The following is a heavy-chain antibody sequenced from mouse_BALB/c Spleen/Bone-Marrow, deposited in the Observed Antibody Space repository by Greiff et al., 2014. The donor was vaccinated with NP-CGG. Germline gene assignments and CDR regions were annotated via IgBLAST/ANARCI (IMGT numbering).Heavy chain of an antibody. Sequence: VQLQQSGAELVRPGSSVKISCKASGYAFSSYWMNWVKQRPGQGLEWIGQIYPGGGDTNYNGKFKGKATLTADKSSSTAYMQLSCVTSEGSAVYFCAKGVHMDYWGQGTSVTVSS. V-gene: IGHV1-80*01. CDR1: GYAFSSYW. CDR3: AKGVHMDY. CDR2: IYPGGGDT. J-gene: IGHJ4*01.